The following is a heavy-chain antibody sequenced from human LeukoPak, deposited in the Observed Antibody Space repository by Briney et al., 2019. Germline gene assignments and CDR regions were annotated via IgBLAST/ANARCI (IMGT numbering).Heavy chain of an antibody. CDR2: FDPEDGGT. CDR3: ATGGYCSSTSCSVTHFDY. J-gene: IGHJ4*02. Sequence: GASVKVSCKVSGYTLTELSMHWVRQAPGKGLEWMGGFDPEDGGTIYAQKFQGRVTMTEDTSTDTAYMELSSLRSEDTAVYYCATGGYCSSTSCSVTHFDYWGQGTLVTVSS. CDR1: GYTLTELS. D-gene: IGHD2-2*01. V-gene: IGHV1-24*01.